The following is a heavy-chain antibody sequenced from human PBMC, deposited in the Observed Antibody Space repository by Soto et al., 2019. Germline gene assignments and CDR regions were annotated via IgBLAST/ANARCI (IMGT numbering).Heavy chain of an antibody. V-gene: IGHV1-46*01. CDR2: INPSGGST. J-gene: IGHJ4*02. Sequence: KRSCKAAVYRNSIDLSRWGRKATGQRLEWMGIINPSGGSTSYAQKFQGRVTMTRDTSASTAYMELSSLRSEDTAVYYCARSIVVVTALDYWGQGTLVTVSS. CDR3: ARSIVVVTALDY. CDR1: VYRNSIDL. D-gene: IGHD2-21*02.